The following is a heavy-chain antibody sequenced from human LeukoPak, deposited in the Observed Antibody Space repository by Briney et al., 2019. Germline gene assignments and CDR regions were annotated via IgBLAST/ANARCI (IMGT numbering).Heavy chain of an antibody. CDR2: IRSKAYGGTT. J-gene: IGHJ3*02. CDR3: TRKSYDFWSGYYPDDAFDI. Sequence: SGRSLRLSCTASGFTFGDYAMSWVRQAPGKGLEWVGFIRSKAYGGTTEYAASVKGRFTISRDDSKSIAYLQMNSLKTEDTAVYYCTRKSYDFWSGYYPDDAFDIWGQGTMVTVSS. D-gene: IGHD3-3*01. CDR1: GFTFGDYA. V-gene: IGHV3-49*04.